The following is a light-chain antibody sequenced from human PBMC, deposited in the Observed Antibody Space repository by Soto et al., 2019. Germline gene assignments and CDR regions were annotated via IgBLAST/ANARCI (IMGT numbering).Light chain of an antibody. CDR1: QSVSSSY. CDR3: QQRSDWPLT. V-gene: IGKV3-11*01. J-gene: IGKJ4*01. CDR2: DAS. Sequence: EIVLTQSPGTLSLSQGERATLSCRASQSVSSSYLAWYQQKRGQAPRLLIYDASNRATGIPARFSGSGSGTDFTLTISSLEPEDFAVYNCQQRSDWPLTFGGGTKVDIK.